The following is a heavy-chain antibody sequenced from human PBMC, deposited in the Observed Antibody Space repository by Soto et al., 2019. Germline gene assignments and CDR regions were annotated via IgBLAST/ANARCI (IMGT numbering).Heavy chain of an antibody. CDR3: ARQGSDSSGYTFDY. J-gene: IGHJ4*02. CDR1: GGSISSSSYY. CDR2: IYYSGST. D-gene: IGHD3-22*01. V-gene: IGHV4-39*01. Sequence: QLQLQESGPGLVKPSETLSLTCTVSGGSISSSSYYWGWIRQPPGKGLEWIGSIYYSGSTYYNPSLKSRVTISVDTSKNQFSLKLSSVTAADTAVYYCARQGSDSSGYTFDYWGQGTLVTVSS.